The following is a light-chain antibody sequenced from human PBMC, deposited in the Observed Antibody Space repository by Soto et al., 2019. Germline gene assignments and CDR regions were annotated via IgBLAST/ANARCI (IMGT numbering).Light chain of an antibody. CDR3: QQSSSVPYT. CDR2: GAS. CDR1: QSINTY. Sequence: DIRLTQSPSSLSASVGDRVTITCRASQSINTYLNWYRQKSGKAPELLVYGASSLQSGVPSRFSGSGSETDFSLTISGLQPDDFATYFCQQSSSVPYTFGQGTNLEIK. J-gene: IGKJ2*01. V-gene: IGKV1-39*01.